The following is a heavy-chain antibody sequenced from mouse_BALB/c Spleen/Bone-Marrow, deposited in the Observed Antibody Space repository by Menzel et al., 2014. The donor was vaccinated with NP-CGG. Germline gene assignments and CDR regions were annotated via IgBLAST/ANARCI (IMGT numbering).Heavy chain of an antibody. CDR1: GCTFSSFG. V-gene: IGHV5-17*02. Sequence: EVKLVESGGGLVQPGGSRKLSCAASGCTFSSFGMHWVRQAPEKGLEWVAYISSGSRTIYYADTVKGRFTISRDNPKNTLFLQMTGLRSEDTAMYYCTRGGNWEDFDYWGQGTTLTVSS. D-gene: IGHD4-1*01. J-gene: IGHJ2*01. CDR2: ISSGSRTI. CDR3: TRGGNWEDFDY.